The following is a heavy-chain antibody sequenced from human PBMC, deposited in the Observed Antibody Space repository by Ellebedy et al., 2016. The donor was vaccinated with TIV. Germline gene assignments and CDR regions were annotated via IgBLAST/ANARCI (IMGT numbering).Heavy chain of an antibody. J-gene: IGHJ6*02. CDR1: GYTFTSYY. D-gene: IGHD2-15*01. V-gene: IGHV1-18*04. CDR2: ISAYNGNT. Sequence: AASVKVSCKASGYTFTSYYMHWVRQAPGQGLEWMGWISAYNGNTNYAQKLQGRVTMTTDTSTSTAYMELRSLRSDDTAVYYCARDEVVVVAATPDTGMDVWGQGTTVTVSS. CDR3: ARDEVVVVAATPDTGMDV.